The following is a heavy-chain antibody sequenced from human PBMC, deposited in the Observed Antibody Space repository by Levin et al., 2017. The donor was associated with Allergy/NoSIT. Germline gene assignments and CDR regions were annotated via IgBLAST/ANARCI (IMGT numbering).Heavy chain of an antibody. CDR3: ATGPYYYDSSGTRKDAFDI. CDR2: FDPEDGET. CDR1: GYTLTELS. D-gene: IGHD3-22*01. V-gene: IGHV1-24*01. Sequence: ASVKVSCKVSGYTLTELSMHWVRQAPGKGLEWMGGFDPEDGETIYAQKFQGRVTMTEDTSTDTAYMELSSLRSEDTAVYYCATGPYYYDSSGTRKDAFDIWGQGTMVTVSS. J-gene: IGHJ3*02.